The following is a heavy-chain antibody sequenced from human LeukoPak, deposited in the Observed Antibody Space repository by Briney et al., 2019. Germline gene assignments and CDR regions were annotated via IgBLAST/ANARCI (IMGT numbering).Heavy chain of an antibody. CDR2: IKSKTDGGTT. V-gene: IGHV3-15*01. Sequence: GGSLRLSCAASGFTFSNAWMSWVRQAPGKGLEWVGRIKSKTDGGTTDYAAPVKGRLTISRDDSKNTLYLQMNSLKTEDTAVYYCTSQPGGSYPFDYWGQGTLVTVSS. J-gene: IGHJ4*02. CDR1: GFTFSNAW. CDR3: TSQPGGSYPFDY. D-gene: IGHD1-26*01.